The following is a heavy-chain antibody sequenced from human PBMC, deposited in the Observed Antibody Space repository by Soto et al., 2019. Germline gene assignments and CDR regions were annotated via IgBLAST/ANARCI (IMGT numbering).Heavy chain of an antibody. V-gene: IGHV3-64D*06. J-gene: IGHJ4*02. CDR2: ISSNGGST. CDR3: VKGSGDYDFWSGYYPGDY. CDR1: GFTFSSYA. D-gene: IGHD3-3*01. Sequence: GGSLRLSCSASGFTFSSYAMHWVCQAPGKGLEYVSAISSNGGSTYYADSVKGRFTISRDNSKNTLYLQMSSLRAEDTAVYYCVKGSGDYDFWSGYYPGDYWGQGTLVTVSS.